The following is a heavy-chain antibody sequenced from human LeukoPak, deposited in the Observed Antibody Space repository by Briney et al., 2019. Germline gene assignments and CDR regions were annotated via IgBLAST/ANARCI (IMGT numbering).Heavy chain of an antibody. D-gene: IGHD5-18*01. CDR2: IIPIFGTA. J-gene: IGHJ4*02. V-gene: IGHV1-69*05. Sequence: SVKVSCKASGGTFSSYAISWVRQAPGQGLEWMGRIIPIFGTANYAQKFQGRVTITTDESTSTAYMGLSSLRSEDTAVYYCARGLKDGYGPIYYFDYWGQGTLVTVSS. CDR1: GGTFSSYA. CDR3: ARGLKDGYGPIYYFDY.